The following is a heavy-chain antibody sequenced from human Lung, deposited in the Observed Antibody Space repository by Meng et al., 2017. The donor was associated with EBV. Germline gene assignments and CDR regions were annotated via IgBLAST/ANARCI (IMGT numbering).Heavy chain of an antibody. V-gene: IGHV3-30*18. Sequence: QVQLVESGGGVVQPGRSLRLSCATSGFTFNDYGIHWVRQAPGKGLEWVAVISFDGTNEYYADSVKGRFTISRDDSKNTSSLQMGALRAEDTAAYYCAKDGPHYFDHWGAGTLVTVSS. J-gene: IGHJ4*02. CDR1: GFTFNDYG. CDR2: ISFDGTNE. CDR3: AKDGPHYFDH.